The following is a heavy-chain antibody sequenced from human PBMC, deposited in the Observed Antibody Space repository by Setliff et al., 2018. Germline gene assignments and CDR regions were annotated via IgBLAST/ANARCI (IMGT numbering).Heavy chain of an antibody. V-gene: IGHV4-38-2*02. Sequence: TSETLSLTCSVSGFSIRDLYFWGWVRQPPGMGLEWIGHIFHSGNTYYNSSLRGRVTISMDTSQNQFSLRLESVTAADTAVYFCARAPTTYYMYYMDVWGEGTTVTVSS. CDR3: ARAPTTYYMYYMDV. CDR2: IFHSGNT. J-gene: IGHJ6*03. CDR1: GFSIRDLYF. D-gene: IGHD1-26*01.